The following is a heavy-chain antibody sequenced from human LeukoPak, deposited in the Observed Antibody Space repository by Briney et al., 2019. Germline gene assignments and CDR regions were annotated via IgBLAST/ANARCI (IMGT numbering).Heavy chain of an antibody. D-gene: IGHD5-24*01. CDR1: EFTFSRYA. V-gene: IGHV3-30*04. J-gene: IGHJ6*03. CDR3: ARAVPTIHHMDV. CDR2: ISYHGVDK. Sequence: GRSLRLSCAASEFTFSRYAMHWVRQAPGKGLEWVAVISYHGVDKFYRASVRGRFTISRDNVDNSLFLQLDNLTPDDSGVYFCARAVPTIHHMDVWGKGTTVIVSS.